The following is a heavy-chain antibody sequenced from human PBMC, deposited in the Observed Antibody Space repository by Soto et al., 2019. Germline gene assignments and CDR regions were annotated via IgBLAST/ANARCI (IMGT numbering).Heavy chain of an antibody. CDR3: ERESTRFGMDV. V-gene: IGHV4-61*03. J-gene: IGHJ6*02. Sequence: QVQLQESGPGLVKPSETLSLTCTVSGDSVTSGNYYWTWVRQSPGKGLEWIGYVSYSGSTNYNPSLQSRVTISSATSNNLFTLKMNSLTAADTAVFYCERESTRFGMDVWGQGTTVTVSS. D-gene: IGHD5-12*01. CDR1: GDSVTSGNYY. CDR2: VSYSGST.